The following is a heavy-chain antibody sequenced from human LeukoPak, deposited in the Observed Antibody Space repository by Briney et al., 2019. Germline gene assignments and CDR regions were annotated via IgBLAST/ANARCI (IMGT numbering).Heavy chain of an antibody. CDR2: INPNSGGT. D-gene: IGHD6-19*01. V-gene: IGHV1-2*02. CDR3: ATRFPGIAVAGNFDY. CDR1: GYTFTDYY. J-gene: IGHJ4*02. Sequence: ASVKVSCKASGYTFTDYYMHWVRQAPGQGLEWMGWINPNSGGTKYTQKFQGRVTMTRDTSISTAYMELSRLRSDDTAVYYCATRFPGIAVAGNFDYWGQGTLVTVPS.